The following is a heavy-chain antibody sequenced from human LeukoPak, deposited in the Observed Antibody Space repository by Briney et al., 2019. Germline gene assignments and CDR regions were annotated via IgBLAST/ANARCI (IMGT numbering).Heavy chain of an antibody. D-gene: IGHD1-14*01. J-gene: IGHJ6*03. CDR2: VYYSGST. CDR3: ARGTIGASYYYYMDV. Sequence: SETLSLTCTVSGGSINNYYWSWIRQPPGKGLEWIGYVYYSGSTNYNPSLRSRVTTSVDTSKNQFSLKLSSVTAAETAVYYCARGTIGASYYYYMDVWGKGTTVTVSS. V-gene: IGHV4-59*01. CDR1: GGSINNYY.